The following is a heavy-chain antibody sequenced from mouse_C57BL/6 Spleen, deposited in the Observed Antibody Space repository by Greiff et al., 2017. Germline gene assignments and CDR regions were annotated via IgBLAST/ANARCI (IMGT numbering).Heavy chain of an antibody. CDR3: ARREIYYDGSSDAMDY. J-gene: IGHJ4*01. Sequence: LQESGPELVKPGASVKISCKASGYSFTSYYIHWVKQRPGQGLEWIGWIYPGSGNTKYNEKFKGKATLTADTSSSTAYMQLSSLTSEDSAVYYCARREIYYDGSSDAMDYWGQGTSVTVSS. D-gene: IGHD1-1*01. V-gene: IGHV1-66*01. CDR1: GYSFTSYY. CDR2: IYPGSGNT.